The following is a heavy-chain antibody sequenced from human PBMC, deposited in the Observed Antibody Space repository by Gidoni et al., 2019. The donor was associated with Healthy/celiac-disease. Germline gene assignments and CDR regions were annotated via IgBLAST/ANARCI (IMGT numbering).Heavy chain of an antibody. Sequence: QVQLVESGGGVVQPGRSLRLSGAASGFTFSSYAMHWVRQAPGKGLAVVAVISYDGSNKSYADSVKGRFTISRDNSKNTLYLQMNSLRAEDTAVYYCARDNPLSNGFLEWFSLGWFDPWGQGTLVTVSS. V-gene: IGHV3-30-3*01. D-gene: IGHD3-3*01. CDR1: GFTFSSYA. J-gene: IGHJ5*02. CDR3: ARDNPLSNGFLEWFSLGWFDP. CDR2: ISYDGSNK.